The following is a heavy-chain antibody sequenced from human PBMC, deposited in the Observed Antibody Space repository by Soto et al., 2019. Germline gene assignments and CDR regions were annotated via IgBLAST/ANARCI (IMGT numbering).Heavy chain of an antibody. D-gene: IGHD3-10*01. CDR2: ISSSGATI. Sequence: PGGSLRLSCAASGFTFSDYYMSWIRQAPGKGLEWISYISSSGATIYYADSVKGRFTTSRDNANNSLFLEMNSLRAEDTAVYYCVRVGYAYGNDPWGQGXLVTVSS. V-gene: IGHV3-11*01. CDR3: VRVGYAYGNDP. CDR1: GFTFSDYY. J-gene: IGHJ5*02.